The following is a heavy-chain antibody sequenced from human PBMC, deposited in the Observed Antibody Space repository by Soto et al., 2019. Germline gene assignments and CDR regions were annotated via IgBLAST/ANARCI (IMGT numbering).Heavy chain of an antibody. D-gene: IGHD1-20*01. V-gene: IGHV4-39*01. CDR1: GAPVVSNPCF. Sequence: SDTLYLTSTVSGAPVVSNPCFWGCVRQAPGKGLEWIGSIYFDGDTYYNQALQSRLTISLDTSKNQFSLRLSSVSVADTAVYFCARHLEHNWNSYLYGMDVWGQGTTVS. J-gene: IGHJ6*02. CDR3: ARHLEHNWNSYLYGMDV. CDR2: IYFDGDT.